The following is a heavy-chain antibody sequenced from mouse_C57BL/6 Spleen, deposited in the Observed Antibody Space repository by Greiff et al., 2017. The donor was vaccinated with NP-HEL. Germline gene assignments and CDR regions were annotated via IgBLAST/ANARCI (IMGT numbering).Heavy chain of an antibody. J-gene: IGHJ2*01. CDR3: ARDDGNYPYFDY. D-gene: IGHD2-3*01. CDR1: GYAFSSYW. Sequence: QVQLQQSGAELVKPGASVKISCKASGYAFSSYWMNWVKQRPGKGLEWIGQIYPGDGDTNYNGKFKGKATLTADKSSSTAYMQLSSLTSEDSAVYFCARDDGNYPYFDYWGQGTTLTVSS. CDR2: IYPGDGDT. V-gene: IGHV1-80*01.